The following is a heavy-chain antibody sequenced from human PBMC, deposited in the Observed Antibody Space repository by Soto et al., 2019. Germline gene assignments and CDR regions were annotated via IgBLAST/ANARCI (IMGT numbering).Heavy chain of an antibody. V-gene: IGHV1-18*01. CDR1: GYTFTAYG. J-gene: IGHJ4*02. CDR3: ARELNTDPTAYYSFAY. D-gene: IGHD3-9*01. CDR2: VGTANANT. Sequence: QVQLVQSGPEVTMPGASVKVSCKTSGYTFTAYGLAWLRQAPGQRPEWLGLVGTANANTNYAEKFQGRVTLTSDRSTATTDMELRSLRSDDTAVYYCARELNTDPTAYYSFAYWGQGTLVTVSS.